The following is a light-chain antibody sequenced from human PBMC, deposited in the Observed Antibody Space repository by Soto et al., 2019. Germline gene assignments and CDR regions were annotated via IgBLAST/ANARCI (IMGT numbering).Light chain of an antibody. Sequence: QSALTQPASLSGSPGQSITISCTGTSSDIGAYDYVSWFQQHPGKAPQLMISAVNNRTSGVSNRFSGSKSVNTAYLTSSGLKDEDEAESVCFSFTTTSTNVFGTGTKLTVL. V-gene: IGLV2-14*01. CDR3: FSFTTTSTNV. CDR2: AVN. J-gene: IGLJ1*01. CDR1: SSDIGAYDY.